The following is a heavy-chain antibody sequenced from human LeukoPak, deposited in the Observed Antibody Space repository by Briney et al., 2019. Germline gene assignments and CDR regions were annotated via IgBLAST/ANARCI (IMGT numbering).Heavy chain of an antibody. CDR3: ARDTTVASAMQY. Sequence: PSETLSLTCTVSGGSISTFCWSWIRQFPGKGLEWIGSIYIKSTNYNPSLKSRVAISVDTSKNQFSLRLDSVTTADTAVYYCARDTTVASAMQYWGQGTLVTVSS. D-gene: IGHD6-19*01. J-gene: IGHJ4*02. CDR2: IYIKST. V-gene: IGHV4-59*01. CDR1: GGSISTFC.